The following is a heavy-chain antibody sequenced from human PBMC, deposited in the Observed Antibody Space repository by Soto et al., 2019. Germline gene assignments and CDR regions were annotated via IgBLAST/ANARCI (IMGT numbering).Heavy chain of an antibody. V-gene: IGHV1-69*02. CDR2: IIPILGIA. D-gene: IGHD5-12*01. Sequence: SVKVSCKAPGGTFSSYTISWVRQAPGQGLEWMGRIIPILGIANYAQKFQGRVTITADKSTSTAYMELSSLISEDTAVYYCARFSSSGYDYDYYGMDVWG. CDR3: ARFSSSGYDYDYYGMDV. J-gene: IGHJ6*02. CDR1: GGTFSSYT.